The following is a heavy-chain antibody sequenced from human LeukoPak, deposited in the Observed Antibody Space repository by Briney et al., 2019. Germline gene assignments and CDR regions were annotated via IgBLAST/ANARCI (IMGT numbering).Heavy chain of an antibody. J-gene: IGHJ5*02. Sequence: ASVKVSCKASGYTFTSYYMHWVRQAPGQGLEWMGWINPNSGGTNYAQKFQGRVTMTRDTSISTAYMELSRLRSDDTAVYYCARDLGNCSGGSCYSDWFDPWGQGTLVTVSS. V-gene: IGHV1-2*02. D-gene: IGHD2-15*01. CDR3: ARDLGNCSGGSCYSDWFDP. CDR2: INPNSGGT. CDR1: GYTFTSYY.